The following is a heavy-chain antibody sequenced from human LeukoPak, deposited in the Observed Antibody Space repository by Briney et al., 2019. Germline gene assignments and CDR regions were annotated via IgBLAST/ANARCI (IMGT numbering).Heavy chain of an antibody. J-gene: IGHJ4*02. CDR3: AKGHSRVSEDRFDY. V-gene: IGHV3-23*01. CDR1: GFTFSSNG. D-gene: IGHD6-6*01. CDR2: ISGGGGRT. Sequence: GGSLRLSCAACGFTFSSNGMSWDRQAQGKGREGVSAISGGGGRTYYSDSVKGRFTISRDNSKNTLYLQMNSLRAEDTAVYYCAKGHSRVSEDRFDYWGQGTLVTVSS.